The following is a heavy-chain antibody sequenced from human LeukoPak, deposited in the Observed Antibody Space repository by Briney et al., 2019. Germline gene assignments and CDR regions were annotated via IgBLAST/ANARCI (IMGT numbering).Heavy chain of an antibody. Sequence: SGGSLRLSCAASGFTVSSNYMSWVRQAPGKGLEWVSVIYSGGSTYYADSVKGRFTTSRDNSKNTLYLQMNSLRAEDTAVYYCARDSRGYYYFDYWGQGTLVTVSS. J-gene: IGHJ4*02. CDR2: IYSGGST. V-gene: IGHV3-66*01. CDR1: GFTVSSNY. CDR3: ARDSRGYYYFDY. D-gene: IGHD3-10*01.